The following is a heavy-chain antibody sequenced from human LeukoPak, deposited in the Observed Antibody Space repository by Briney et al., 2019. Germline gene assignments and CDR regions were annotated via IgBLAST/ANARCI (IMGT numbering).Heavy chain of an antibody. J-gene: IGHJ3*02. V-gene: IGHV5-51*01. CDR3: ARRRAVAGDDAFDI. CDR1: GCSFTSYW. CDR2: IYPGDSDT. D-gene: IGHD6-19*01. Sequence: GGSLQISCKGSGCSFTSYWIGWVRQMPGKGLEWMGIIYPGDSDTRYSPSFQGQVTISADKSISTAYLQWSSLKASDTAMYYCARRRAVAGDDAFDIWGQGTMVTVSS.